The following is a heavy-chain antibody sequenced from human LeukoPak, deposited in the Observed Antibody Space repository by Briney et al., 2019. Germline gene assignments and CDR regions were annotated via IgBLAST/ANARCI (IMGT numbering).Heavy chain of an antibody. Sequence: SETLSLTCAVYGGSFSGYYWSWIRQPPGKGLEWIGEINHSGSTNYNPSLKSRVTISVDTSKNQFSLKLSSVTAADTAVYYCASHYYGSGTHWFDPWGQGTLVTVSS. CDR1: GGSFSGYY. J-gene: IGHJ5*02. CDR3: ASHYYGSGTHWFDP. D-gene: IGHD3-10*01. V-gene: IGHV4-34*01. CDR2: INHSGST.